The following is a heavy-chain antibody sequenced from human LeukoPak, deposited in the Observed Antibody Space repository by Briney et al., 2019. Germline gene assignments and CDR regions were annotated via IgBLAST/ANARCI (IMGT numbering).Heavy chain of an antibody. J-gene: IGHJ4*02. D-gene: IGHD7-27*01. CDR2: IYYSGST. V-gene: IGHV4-59*01. CDR1: GGSISSYY. Sequence: PSETLSLTCTVSGGSISSYYWSWIRQPPGKGLEWIGYIYYSGSTNYNPSLKSRVTISVDTSKNQFSLKLSSVTAADTAVYYCARDPPSSGDYWGQGTLVTVSS. CDR3: ARDPPSSGDY.